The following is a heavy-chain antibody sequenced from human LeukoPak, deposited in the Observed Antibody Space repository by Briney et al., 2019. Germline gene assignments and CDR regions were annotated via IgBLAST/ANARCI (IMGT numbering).Heavy chain of an antibody. J-gene: IGHJ4*02. CDR3: ARRGLYYGSGSYYNGD. CDR1: GGSFSGYY. V-gene: IGHV4-34*01. Sequence: SETLSLTCAVYGGSFSGYYWSWIRQPPGKGLEWIGEINHSGSTNYNPSLKSRVTISVDTSKNQFSLKLSSVTAADTAVYYCARRGLYYGSGSYYNGDWGQGTLVTVSS. CDR2: INHSGST. D-gene: IGHD3-10*01.